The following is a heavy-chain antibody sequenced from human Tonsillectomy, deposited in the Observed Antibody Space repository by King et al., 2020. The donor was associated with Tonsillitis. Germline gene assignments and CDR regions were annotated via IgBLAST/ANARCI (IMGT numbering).Heavy chain of an antibody. CDR3: ARHDERDLTVVRASINWFDP. CDR2: IYPGDSDT. D-gene: IGHD3-10*01. V-gene: IGHV5-51*01. Sequence: VQLVESGAEVKKPGESLKISCKGSGYSFTSYWIAWVRQMPGKGLEWMGTIYPGDSDTRYSPSFQGQVTISADTSISTAYLQWTSLKASDTAMYYCARHDERDLTVVRASINWFDPWGQGTLVTVSS. J-gene: IGHJ5*02. CDR1: GYSFTSYW.